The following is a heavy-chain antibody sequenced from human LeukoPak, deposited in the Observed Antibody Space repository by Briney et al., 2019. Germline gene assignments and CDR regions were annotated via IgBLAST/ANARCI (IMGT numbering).Heavy chain of an antibody. CDR3: ARRMGDCGGDCGDDAFDI. D-gene: IGHD2-21*01. V-gene: IGHV1-69*05. CDR1: GGTFTSYA. J-gene: IGHJ3*02. CDR2: IIPIFGTA. Sequence: GSSVKVSCKASGGTFTSYAISWVRQAPGQGLEWMGGIIPIFGTANYAQKLQGRVTMTTDTSTSTAYMELRSLRSDDTAVYYCARRMGDCGGDCGDDAFDIWGQGTMVTVSS.